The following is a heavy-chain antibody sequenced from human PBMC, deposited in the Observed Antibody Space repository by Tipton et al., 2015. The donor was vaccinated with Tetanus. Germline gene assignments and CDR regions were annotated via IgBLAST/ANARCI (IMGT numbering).Heavy chain of an antibody. CDR1: GYIFNNYW. CDR2: IYPGDSDT. CDR3: ARAHCSDGVCNFDF. D-gene: IGHD2-15*01. V-gene: IGHV5-51*01. Sequence: QLVQSGGEVKKPGESLKISCKGSGYIFNNYWIGWVRQKPGKGLEWMGIIYPGDSDTRYSPSFQGQVTISADKSISTVYLQWTSLKASDTAMFYCARAHCSDGVCNFDFWGQGALVTVAS. J-gene: IGHJ4*02.